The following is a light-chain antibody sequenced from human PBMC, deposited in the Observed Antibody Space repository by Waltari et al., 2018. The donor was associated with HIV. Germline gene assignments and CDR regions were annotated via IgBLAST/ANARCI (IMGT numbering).Light chain of an antibody. CDR3: QQRSNWPPRLT. J-gene: IGKJ4*01. Sequence: EIVLTQSPATLSLSPGERATLSCRASQSVSSYLAWYQQKPGQARRLLIYDASNRATGNPTRFSGRGSGTDFTLTISSLEPEDFAVYYGQQRSNWPPRLTVGGGTKVEIK. V-gene: IGKV3-11*01. CDR1: QSVSSY. CDR2: DAS.